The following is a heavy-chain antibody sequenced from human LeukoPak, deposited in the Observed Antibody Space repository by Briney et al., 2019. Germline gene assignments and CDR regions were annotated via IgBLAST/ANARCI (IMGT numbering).Heavy chain of an antibody. D-gene: IGHD3-3*01. CDR2: ISGSSSGSTSII. J-gene: IGHJ4*02. CDR1: GIIFSTYA. V-gene: IGHV3-48*04. Sequence: GGSLRLSCEFSGIIFSTYAMNWVRQAPGKGLEWISYISGSSSGSTSIIHYADSVKGRFTTSRDNAKNSLHLQMDSLSAEDTAAYYCARDFWSGYYTEDWGQGALVIVSS. CDR3: ARDFWSGYYTED.